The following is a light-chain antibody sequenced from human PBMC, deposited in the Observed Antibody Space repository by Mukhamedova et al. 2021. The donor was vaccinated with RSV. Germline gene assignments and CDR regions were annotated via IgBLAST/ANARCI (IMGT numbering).Light chain of an antibody. Sequence: WYQRRVHGKVPKLLIYDASNLETGVPSRFSGSGSGTDFTFTISSLQPEDIAIYYCQQSDTLPYTFGQGTKLQIK. CDR2: DAS. V-gene: IGKV1-33*01. J-gene: IGKJ2*01. CDR3: QQSDTLPYT.